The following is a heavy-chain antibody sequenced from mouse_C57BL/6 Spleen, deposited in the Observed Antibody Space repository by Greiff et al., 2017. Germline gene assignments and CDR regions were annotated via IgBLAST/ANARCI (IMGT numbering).Heavy chain of an antibody. CDR1: GYAFSSSW. CDR3: ARFIVTTRYAMDY. V-gene: IGHV1-82*01. J-gene: IGHJ4*01. CDR2: IYPGAGDT. D-gene: IGHD2-5*01. Sequence: QVQLQQSGPELVKPGASVKISCKASGYAFSSSWMNWVKQRPGKGLEWIGRIYPGAGDTNYNGKFKGKDTLTADKSSSTAYMQLSSLTSEDSAVYFCARFIVTTRYAMDYWGQGTSVTVSS.